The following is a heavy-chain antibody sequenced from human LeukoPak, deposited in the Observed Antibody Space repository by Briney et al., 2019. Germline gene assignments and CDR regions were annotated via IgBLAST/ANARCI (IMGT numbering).Heavy chain of an antibody. Sequence: PGGSLRLSCAASGFTFTRYAMTWVRQAPGKGLEWVSAISGSGGSTYYADSVKGRFTISRDNSKNTLYLQMNSLRAEDTAVYYCAKTPIAVAGTRFDYWGQGTLVTVSS. J-gene: IGHJ4*02. D-gene: IGHD6-19*01. V-gene: IGHV3-23*01. CDR2: ISGSGGST. CDR3: AKTPIAVAGTRFDY. CDR1: GFTFTRYA.